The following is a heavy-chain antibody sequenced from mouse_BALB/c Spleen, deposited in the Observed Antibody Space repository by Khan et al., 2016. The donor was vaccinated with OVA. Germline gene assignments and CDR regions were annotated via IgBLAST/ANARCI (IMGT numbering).Heavy chain of an antibody. D-gene: IGHD1-2*01. CDR1: GFIFSSYG. Sequence: EVELVESGGDLVNPGGSLKLSCAAPGFIFSSYGMSWVRQTPDKRLEWVATISSGGTYTYYPDSVKGRFTISRDNAKNTLSLQMSSLKSEDTAMYYCTRFITTTTGDYYAMDYWGQGTSVTGSS. V-gene: IGHV5-6*01. CDR2: ISSGGTYT. J-gene: IGHJ4*01. CDR3: TRFITTTTGDYYAMDY.